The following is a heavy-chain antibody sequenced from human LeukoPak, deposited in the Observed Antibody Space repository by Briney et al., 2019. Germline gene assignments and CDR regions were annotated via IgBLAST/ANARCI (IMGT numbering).Heavy chain of an antibody. CDR2: IYYSGST. Sequence: SETLSLTCTVSGGSISSGGYYWSWIRQHPGKGLEWIGYIYYSGSTYYNPSLKSRVTISVDTSKNQFSLKLSSVTAADTAVYYCARGAGITMVRGVPFDYWGQGTLVTVSS. V-gene: IGHV4-31*03. D-gene: IGHD3-10*01. CDR1: GGSISSGGYY. CDR3: ARGAGITMVRGVPFDY. J-gene: IGHJ4*02.